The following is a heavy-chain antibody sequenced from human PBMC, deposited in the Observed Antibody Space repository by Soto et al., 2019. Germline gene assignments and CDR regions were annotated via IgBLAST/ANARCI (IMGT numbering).Heavy chain of an antibody. V-gene: IGHV3-30-3*01. CDR2: ISYDGSNK. D-gene: IGHD1-26*01. CDR3: ARWSGSYLGY. Sequence: GGSLRLSCAASGFTFSSYAMHWVRQAPGKGLEWVAVISYDGSNKYYADSVKGRFTISRDNSKNTLYLQMNSLRAEDTAVYYCARWSGSYLGYWGQGTLVTVSS. J-gene: IGHJ4*02. CDR1: GFTFSSYA.